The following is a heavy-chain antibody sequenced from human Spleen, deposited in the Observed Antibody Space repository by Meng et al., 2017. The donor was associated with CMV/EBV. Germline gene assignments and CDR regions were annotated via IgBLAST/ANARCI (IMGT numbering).Heavy chain of an antibody. D-gene: IGHD2/OR15-2a*01. CDR2: ICYDRSDK. J-gene: IGHJ4*02. CDR1: GFTFSRYA. V-gene: IGHV3-30*04. CDR3: ASTQLRYYLLDY. Sequence: SCEAAGFTFSRYAMNWVRQAPGKGLEWVSVICYDRSDKYYADSVKGRFTISRDNAKNTLYLQMNSLRGEDTAVYYCASTQLRYYLLDYWGQGTLVTVSS.